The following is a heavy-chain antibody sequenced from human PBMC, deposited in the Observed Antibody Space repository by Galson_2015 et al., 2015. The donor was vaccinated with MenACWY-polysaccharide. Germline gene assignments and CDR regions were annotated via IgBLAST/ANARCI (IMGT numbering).Heavy chain of an antibody. CDR3: ARGHYGMDV. CDR2: IKKDESET. V-gene: IGHV3-7*01. CDR1: GFTFRNYW. J-gene: IGHJ6*02. Sequence: SLRLSCAASGFTFRNYWMTWVRQAPGKGLEWVANIKKDESETYYVDSVKGRFTISRDNAKNSLYLQIHSLRVEDTAVYSCARGHYGMDVCAQGTTVTVPS.